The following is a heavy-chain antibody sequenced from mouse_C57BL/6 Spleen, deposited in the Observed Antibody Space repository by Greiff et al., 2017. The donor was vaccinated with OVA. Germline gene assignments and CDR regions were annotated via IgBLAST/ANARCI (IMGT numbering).Heavy chain of an antibody. D-gene: IGHD2-5*01. CDR3: ARSSYSNYVDY. J-gene: IGHJ4*01. Sequence: VQLQQSGTVLARPGASVKMSCKASGYTFTSYWITWVKQRPGQGLEWIGDIYPGSGSTNYNEKFKSKATLTVDTSSSTAYMQLSSLTSEDSAVYYCARSSYSNYVDYWGQGTSVTVSS. CDR2: IYPGSGST. CDR1: GYTFTSYW. V-gene: IGHV1-55*01.